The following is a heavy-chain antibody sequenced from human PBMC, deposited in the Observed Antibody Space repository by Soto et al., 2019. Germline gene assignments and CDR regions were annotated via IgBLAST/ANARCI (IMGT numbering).Heavy chain of an antibody. CDR1: GFTFSSYA. CDR2: ISYDGSNK. V-gene: IGHV3-30-3*01. J-gene: IGHJ6*02. CDR3: ARDLGWLQFLYYYYGMDV. Sequence: GGSLRLSCAASGFTFSSYAMHWVRQAPGKGLEWVAVISYDGSNKYYADSVKGRFTISRDNSKNTLYLQMNSLRAEDTAVYYCARDLGWLQFLYYYYGMDVWGQGTTVTVSS. D-gene: IGHD3-3*01.